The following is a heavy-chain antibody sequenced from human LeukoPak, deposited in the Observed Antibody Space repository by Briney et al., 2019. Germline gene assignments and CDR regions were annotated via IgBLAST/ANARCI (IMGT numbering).Heavy chain of an antibody. V-gene: IGHV4-59*01. CDR1: GGSISTYY. D-gene: IGHD4/OR15-4a*01. Sequence: TSETLSLTCTVSGGSISTYYWSWIRQPPGKGLEWIAYIHYSGSTNYNPSLRSRVTISVDTSKNQFSLKLSSVTAADTAVYYCARGLTSSDWYFDLWGRGTLVTVSS. CDR3: ARGLTSSDWYFDL. J-gene: IGHJ2*01. CDR2: IHYSGST.